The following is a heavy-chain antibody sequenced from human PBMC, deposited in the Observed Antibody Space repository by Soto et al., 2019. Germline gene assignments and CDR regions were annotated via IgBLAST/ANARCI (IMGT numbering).Heavy chain of an antibody. CDR3: TKLWGYYFEY. D-gene: IGHD3-22*01. J-gene: IGHJ4*02. CDR2: IFTRGTA. CDR1: GFSVNDNS. Sequence: XGSLRLSCTASGFSVNDNSMDWVRQAPGKSPEWVAVIFTRGTAHYADSVTGRFTFSRDNSKRTLNLQLNNLRAEDTAVYYCTKLWGYYFEYWGQGTLVTVSS. V-gene: IGHV3-53*01.